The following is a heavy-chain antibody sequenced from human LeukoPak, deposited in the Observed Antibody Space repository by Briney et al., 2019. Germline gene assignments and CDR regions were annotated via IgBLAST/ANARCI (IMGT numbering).Heavy chain of an antibody. J-gene: IGHJ4*02. CDR3: ARVSSSWTLIDY. CDR2: ISSNGGST. Sequence: GGPLRVSCVASGFTFSSYAMHWVRQAPGKGLEYVSAISSNGGSTYYANSVKGGFTISRDNSKTTLYLQMGSLRAEDTAMYYCARVSSSWTLIDYWGQGTLVTVSS. CDR1: GFTFSSYA. D-gene: IGHD6-13*01. V-gene: IGHV3-64*01.